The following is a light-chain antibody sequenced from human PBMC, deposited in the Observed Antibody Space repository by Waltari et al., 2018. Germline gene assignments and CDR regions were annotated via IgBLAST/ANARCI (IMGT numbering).Light chain of an antibody. J-gene: IGKJ2*01. CDR2: GVS. V-gene: IGKV3-15*01. CDR3: LQYHIWPRT. Sequence: EIVMTQSPVPLSASPGESATLSCRASQTVDSDFGWYQQKPGQPPSLLIYGVSTRASGVPVRFSGSGSGADFTLTISSLQSEDFAIYYCLQYHIWPRTFGQGTKLEIK. CDR1: QTVDSD.